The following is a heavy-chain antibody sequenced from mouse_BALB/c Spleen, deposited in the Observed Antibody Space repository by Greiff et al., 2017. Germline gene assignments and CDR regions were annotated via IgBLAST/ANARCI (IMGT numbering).Heavy chain of an antibody. CDR1: GYTFTSYW. CDR2: INPSNGRT. V-gene: IGHV1S81*02. J-gene: IGHJ3*01. D-gene: IGHD2-1*01. CDR3: ARHYGNYWFAY. Sequence: VQLQQSGAELVKPGASVKLSCKASGYTFTSYWMHWVKQRPGQGLEWIGEINPSNGRTNYNEKFKSKATLTVDKSSSTAYMQLSSLTSEDSAVYYCARHYGNYWFAYWGQGTLVTVSA.